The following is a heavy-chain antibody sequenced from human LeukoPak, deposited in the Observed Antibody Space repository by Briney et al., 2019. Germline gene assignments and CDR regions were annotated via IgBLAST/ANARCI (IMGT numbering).Heavy chain of an antibody. CDR3: GRQGYTASYYFLDF. V-gene: IGHV4-4*07. CDR1: SGSINSYY. D-gene: IGHD1-26*01. J-gene: IGHJ4*02. CDR2: IYTTGAT. Sequence: SETLSLTCTVSSGSINSYYWGWVRQPPGKGLERIGRIYTTGATQYNPSLKSRVTMSIDTSTNQFSLSLRSMTAADTAVYYCGRQGYTASYYFLDFWSQGTLVAVS.